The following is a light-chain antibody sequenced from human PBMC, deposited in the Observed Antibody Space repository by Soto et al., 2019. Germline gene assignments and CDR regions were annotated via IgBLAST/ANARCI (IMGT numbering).Light chain of an antibody. V-gene: IGKV3-20*01. J-gene: IGKJ1*01. CDR1: QSVSNNY. Sequence: ETVLTQSPGTLSLSPGERATLSCRASQSVSNNYLAWYQQKPGQAPRLLIYGASNRATGIPDRFSGSGSGTDFTLTISRLEPGDFGVYYCQPYCSLGTFGQGTKVDIK. CDR3: QPYCSLGT. CDR2: GAS.